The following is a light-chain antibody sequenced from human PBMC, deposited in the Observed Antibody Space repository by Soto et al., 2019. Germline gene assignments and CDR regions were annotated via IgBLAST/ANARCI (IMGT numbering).Light chain of an antibody. CDR3: LQATLAPYT. V-gene: IGKV2D-30*01. Sequence: DVVMTQSPLSLPVTLGQPASISSRSSQSLVCSDGNAYFSSIRQRPGQSPRRLFYNVSNWHSGVPDTFSGSGSGTDFPLKANTVEAGNVGVYSCLQATLAPYTFGQGTELEIK. CDR1: QSLVCSDGNAY. CDR2: NVS. J-gene: IGKJ2*01.